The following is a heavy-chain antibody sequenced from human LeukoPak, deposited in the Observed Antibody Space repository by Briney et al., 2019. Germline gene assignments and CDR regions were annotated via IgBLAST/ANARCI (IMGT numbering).Heavy chain of an antibody. J-gene: IGHJ4*02. CDR3: ARWGSSSGWYYFDY. CDR2: IKQDGSEK. D-gene: IGHD6-19*01. Sequence: PGGSLRLSCAASGFTFSSYWMSWVRQAPGKGLEWVANIKQDGSEKYYADSVKGRFTISRDNSKNTLYLQMNSLRAEDTAVYYCARWGSSSGWYYFDYWGQGTLVTVSS. V-gene: IGHV3-7*01. CDR1: GFTFSSYW.